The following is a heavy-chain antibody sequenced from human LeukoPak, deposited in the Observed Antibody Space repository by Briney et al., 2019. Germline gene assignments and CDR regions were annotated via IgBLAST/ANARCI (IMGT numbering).Heavy chain of an antibody. V-gene: IGHV1-69*13. CDR1: GGTFSSYA. J-gene: IGHJ5*02. Sequence: GASVTVSCKASGGTFSSYAISWVRQAPGQGLEWMGGIIPIFGTANYAQKFQGRVTITADESTSTAYMELSSLRSEDTAVYYCARGLYDYVWGSYRTEYNWFDPWGQGTLVTVSS. D-gene: IGHD3-16*02. CDR3: ARGLYDYVWGSYRTEYNWFDP. CDR2: IIPIFGTA.